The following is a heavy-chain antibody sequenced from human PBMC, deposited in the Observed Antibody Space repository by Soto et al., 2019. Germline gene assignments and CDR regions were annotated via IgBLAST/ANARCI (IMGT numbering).Heavy chain of an antibody. CDR3: TTDCSGGSCYPGADYYYYGMDV. V-gene: IGHV3-15*01. D-gene: IGHD2-15*01. CDR1: GFSFSYAW. Sequence: GSLRPSCAASGFSFSYAWMGWVRQAPGKGLEWVGRVKSKTDGATADYAAPVKGRFPISRDDSKTTVYLQMTSLKAEDTAVYYCTTDCSGGSCYPGADYYYYGMDVWGQGTTVTVSS. CDR2: VKSKTDGATA. J-gene: IGHJ6*02.